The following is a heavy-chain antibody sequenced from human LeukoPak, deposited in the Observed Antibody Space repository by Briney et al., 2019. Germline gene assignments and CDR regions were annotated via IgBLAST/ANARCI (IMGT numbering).Heavy chain of an antibody. CDR2: ISTNNGNT. CDR3: ARDQYGSGSYDRL. CDR1: GYTFTTYD. V-gene: IGHV1-18*01. J-gene: IGHJ4*02. Sequence: ASVKVSCKASGYTFTTYDISWVRQAPGQGLEWMGWISTNNGNTNYAQKLQGRVTMTTDKYTRTAYMELRSLRSDDTAVYYCARDQYGSGSYDRLWGQGTLVTVSS. D-gene: IGHD3-10*01.